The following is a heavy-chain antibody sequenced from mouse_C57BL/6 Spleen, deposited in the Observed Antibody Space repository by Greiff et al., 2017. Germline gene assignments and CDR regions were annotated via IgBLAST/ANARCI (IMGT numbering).Heavy chain of an antibody. J-gene: IGHJ1*03. CDR2: IDPEGGDT. CDR1: GYNITDYY. Sequence: VQLKQSGAELVKPGASVKLSCTASGYNITDYYMHWVKQRPGQGLEWIGRIDPEGGDTNYAPKFKGKATLTVDTSSNTAYLQLSSLTSEDSAVYYSARDGVDYGWYFDVWGTGTTLTVSS. V-gene: IGHV14-2*01. D-gene: IGHD1-1*01. CDR3: ARDGVDYGWYFDV.